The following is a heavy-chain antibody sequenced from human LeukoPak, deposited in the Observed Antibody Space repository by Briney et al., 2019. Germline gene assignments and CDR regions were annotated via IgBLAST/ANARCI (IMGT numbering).Heavy chain of an antibody. CDR3: AREDYDSSGYSNWFDP. CDR1: GFTFSIYG. J-gene: IGHJ5*02. Sequence: GGSLRLSCAASGFTFSIYGMHWVRQAPGKGLEWVAVIWYDGSNKYYADSVKGRFTISRDNSKNTLYLQMNSLRAEDTAVYYCAREDYDSSGYSNWFDPWGQGTLVTVSS. V-gene: IGHV3-33*01. D-gene: IGHD3-22*01. CDR2: IWYDGSNK.